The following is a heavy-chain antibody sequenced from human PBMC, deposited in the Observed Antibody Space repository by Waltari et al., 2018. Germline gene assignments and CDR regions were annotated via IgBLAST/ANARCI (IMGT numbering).Heavy chain of an antibody. CDR1: GLNLRSYW. J-gene: IGHJ4*02. D-gene: IGHD3-16*01. Sequence: LVESGGDFVRPGGSLRLSCAASGLNLRSYWMSWVRQAPGTGREWVANSKYDGSALWYEDSVSGRLTVSSDNAKNSLYLEMNNVRVDDTAVYYCARGSAYYVRVWDLWGPGTLVTVSS. V-gene: IGHV3-7*03. CDR2: SKYDGSAL. CDR3: ARGSAYYVRVWDL.